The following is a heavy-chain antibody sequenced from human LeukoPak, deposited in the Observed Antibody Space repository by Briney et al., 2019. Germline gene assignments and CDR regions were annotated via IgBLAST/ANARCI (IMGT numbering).Heavy chain of an antibody. V-gene: IGHV4-59*01. Sequence: PSETLSLTCTVSGGSISSYYWSWIRQPPGKGLEWIGYIYYSGSTNYNPSLKSRVTISVDTSKNQFSLKLSSVTAADTAVYYCARGSVVRRTDAFDIWGQGTMVTVSS. CDR3: ARGSVVRRTDAFDI. CDR2: IYYSGST. D-gene: IGHD2-21*01. J-gene: IGHJ3*02. CDR1: GGSISSYY.